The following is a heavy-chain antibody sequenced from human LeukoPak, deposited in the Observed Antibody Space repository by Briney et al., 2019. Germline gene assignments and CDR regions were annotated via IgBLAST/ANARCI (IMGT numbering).Heavy chain of an antibody. J-gene: IGHJ4*02. V-gene: IGHV1-2*02. CDR1: GYIFTGYY. Sequence: ASVKASCKASGYIFTGYYMHWVRQAPGQGLEWMGWISAKSGDTNYTQKFQGRVTMTRDTSINTVYMEISRLRSDDTAVYYCGRISSSYPVGDHWGQGTLVTVSS. CDR2: ISAKSGDT. CDR3: GRISSSYPVGDH. D-gene: IGHD3-3*02.